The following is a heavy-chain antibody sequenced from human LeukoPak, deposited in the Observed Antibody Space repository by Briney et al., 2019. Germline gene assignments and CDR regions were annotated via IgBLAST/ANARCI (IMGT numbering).Heavy chain of an antibody. D-gene: IGHD3-10*01. CDR1: GGSFSGYY. V-gene: IGHV4-34*01. CDR2: INHSGST. CDR3: ASAHHYRSGTY. J-gene: IGHJ4*02. Sequence: SETLSLTCAVYGGSFSGYYWSWIRQPPGKGLEWIGEINHSGSTNYNPSLKSQVTISVDTSKNQFSLKLSSVTAADTAVYYCASAHHYRSGTYWGQGTLVIVSS.